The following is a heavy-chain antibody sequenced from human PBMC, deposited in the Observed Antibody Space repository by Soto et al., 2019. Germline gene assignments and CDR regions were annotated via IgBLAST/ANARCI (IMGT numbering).Heavy chain of an antibody. D-gene: IGHD3-16*01. V-gene: IGHV3-30-3*01. Sequence: QVQLVESGGGVVQPGTSLRLSCAASGFTLSTYAMHWVRRAPGKGLEWVAVIASDGSSQYYADSVKGRFTVSRDSSRNTLYLQMNSLRTEDTSVYFCARDGGTYWGQGTQVVVST. CDR1: GFTLSTYA. CDR3: ARDGGTY. J-gene: IGHJ4*02. CDR2: IASDGSSQ.